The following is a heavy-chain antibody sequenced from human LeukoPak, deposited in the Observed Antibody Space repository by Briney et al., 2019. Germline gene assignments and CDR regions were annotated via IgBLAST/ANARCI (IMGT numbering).Heavy chain of an antibody. J-gene: IGHJ5*02. D-gene: IGHD1-7*01. Sequence: GRSLRLSCTASGFTFGDYAMSWFRQAPGKGLEWVGFIRSKAYGGTTEYAASVKGRFTISRDDSKSIAYLQMNSLKTEDTAVYYCTRNRYNWNYFWFDPWGQGTLVTVSS. V-gene: IGHV3-49*03. CDR2: IRSKAYGGTT. CDR1: GFTFGDYA. CDR3: TRNRYNWNYFWFDP.